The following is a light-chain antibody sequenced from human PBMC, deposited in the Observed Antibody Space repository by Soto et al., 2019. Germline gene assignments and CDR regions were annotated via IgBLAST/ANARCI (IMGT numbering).Light chain of an antibody. Sequence: QSALTQPASVSGSPGQSITISCTGTSSDIGGYNYVSWYQQHPGKAPKLMIYEVTDRPSGVSHRFSGSKSGNAASLTISGLQAEDEADYYCSSYSSSSTLVVFGTGTNVTVL. V-gene: IGLV2-14*01. CDR2: EVT. CDR3: SSYSSSSTLVV. J-gene: IGLJ1*01. CDR1: SSDIGGYNY.